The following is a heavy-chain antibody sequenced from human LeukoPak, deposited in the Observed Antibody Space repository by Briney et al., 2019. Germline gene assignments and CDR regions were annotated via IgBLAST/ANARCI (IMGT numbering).Heavy chain of an antibody. Sequence: GASVTVSCKASGYTFTHYGIRWVRQAPGQGLEWMGWISAYNGNKNYAQKLQGRVTMTTDTSTSTAYMELRSLRSDDTAVYYWARDSNSFTVGRGLYNWFDLWGQGTLVTVSS. D-gene: IGHD3-10*01. V-gene: IGHV1-18*04. CDR2: ISAYNGNK. CDR3: ARDSNSFTVGRGLYNWFDL. CDR1: GYTFTHYG. J-gene: IGHJ5*02.